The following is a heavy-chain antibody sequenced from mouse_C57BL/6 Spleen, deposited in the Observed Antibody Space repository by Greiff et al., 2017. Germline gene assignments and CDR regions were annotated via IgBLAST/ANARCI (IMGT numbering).Heavy chain of an antibody. CDR3: ARSSLDDGYRHYFDY. CDR2: IWTGGGT. D-gene: IGHD2-3*01. Sequence: VQLQQSGPGLVAPSQSLSITCTVSGFSLTSYAISWVRQPPGKGLEWLGVIWTGGGTNYNSALKSRLSISKDNSKSQVFLKMNSLQTDDTARYYCARSSLDDGYRHYFDYWGQGTTLTVSS. V-gene: IGHV2-9-1*01. CDR1: GFSLTSYA. J-gene: IGHJ2*01.